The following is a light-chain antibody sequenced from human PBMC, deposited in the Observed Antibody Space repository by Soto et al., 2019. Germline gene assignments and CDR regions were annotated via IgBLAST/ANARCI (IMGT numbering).Light chain of an antibody. Sequence: QSALTQPPSASGSPGQSVTISCTGTSSDVGGYNDVSWYQQHPGKAPKLMIYEVSKRPSGVPDRFSGSKSGNTASLTVSGLQAEDEEDYYCNAYAGSNNWVFGGGTKLTVL. CDR1: SSDVGGYND. J-gene: IGLJ3*02. V-gene: IGLV2-8*01. CDR3: NAYAGSNNWV. CDR2: EVS.